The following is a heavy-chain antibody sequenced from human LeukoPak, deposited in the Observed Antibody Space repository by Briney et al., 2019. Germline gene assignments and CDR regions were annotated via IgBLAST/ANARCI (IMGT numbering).Heavy chain of an antibody. CDR2: INPNSGGT. CDR3: ARDLAADGRVPDY. V-gene: IGHV1-2*02. D-gene: IGHD6-13*01. J-gene: IGHJ4*02. Sequence: ASVKVSCKVSGYTLTELSMHWVRQAPGQGLEWMGWINPNSGGTNYAQKFQGRVTMTRDTSISTAYMELSRLRSDDTAVYYCARDLAADGRVPDYWGQGTLVTVSS. CDR1: GYTLTELS.